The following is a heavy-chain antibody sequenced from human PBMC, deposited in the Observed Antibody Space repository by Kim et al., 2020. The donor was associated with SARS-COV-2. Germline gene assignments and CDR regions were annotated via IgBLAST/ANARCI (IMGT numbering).Heavy chain of an antibody. CDR2: IYYSGST. Sequence: SETLSLTCTVSGGSISSGGYYWSWIRQHPGKGLEWIRYIYYSGSTYYNPSLKSRVTITVDTSKNQFSLKLSPVTAADTAVYYCASGYSSSWYVHWGQGTLVTVSS. V-gene: IGHV4-31*03. D-gene: IGHD6-13*01. CDR3: ASGYSSSWYVH. J-gene: IGHJ5*02. CDR1: GGSISSGGYY.